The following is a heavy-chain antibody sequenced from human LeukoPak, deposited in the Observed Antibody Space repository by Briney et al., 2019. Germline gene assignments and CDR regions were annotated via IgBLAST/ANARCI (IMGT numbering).Heavy chain of an antibody. J-gene: IGHJ6*02. Sequence: PGGSLRLSCAASGFTFSDYYISWIRQAPGKGLEWVSYISSSGSTIYYADSVKGRFTISRDNAKNSLYLQMNSLRAEDTAVYYCARPTVTTAYYYYGMDVWGQGTTVTVSS. CDR1: GFTFSDYY. V-gene: IGHV3-11*01. CDR3: ARPTVTTAYYYYGMDV. D-gene: IGHD4-17*01. CDR2: ISSSGSTI.